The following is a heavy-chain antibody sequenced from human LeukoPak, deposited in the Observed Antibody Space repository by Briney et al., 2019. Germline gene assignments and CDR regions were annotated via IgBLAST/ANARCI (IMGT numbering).Heavy chain of an antibody. V-gene: IGHV3-11*01. CDR1: GFTFRDYD. Sequence: GGSLRLSCAASGFTFRDYDMTWIRQAPGKGLEWVSYISSSDTTMYNADSVKGRFTISRDNAKNSLYLQMNSLRAEDTAVYYCAKDLGWIHFAYWGQGTLVTVSS. J-gene: IGHJ4*02. D-gene: IGHD5-18*01. CDR2: ISSSDTTM. CDR3: AKDLGWIHFAY.